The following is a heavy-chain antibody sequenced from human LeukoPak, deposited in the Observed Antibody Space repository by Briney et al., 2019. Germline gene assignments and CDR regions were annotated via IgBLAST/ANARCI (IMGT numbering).Heavy chain of an antibody. V-gene: IGHV3-23*01. CDR2: IGLSASIT. CDR1: GFTFSSSP. CDR3: ARNQRTPDY. J-gene: IGHJ4*02. Sequence: GGSLRLPCAASGFTFSSSPMTWVRQAPGKGLEWVSSIGLSASITNYADSVKGRFTISRDNSKNTLYLQMNSLGAEDTAVYYCARNQRTPDYWGQGILVTVSS.